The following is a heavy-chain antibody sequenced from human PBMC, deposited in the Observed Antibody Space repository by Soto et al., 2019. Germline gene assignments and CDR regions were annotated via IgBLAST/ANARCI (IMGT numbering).Heavy chain of an antibody. D-gene: IGHD6-13*01. CDR1: GYSISSCYY. CDR3: ASLSIAAAGTGIGY. V-gene: IGHV4-38-2*01. Sequence: SETLSLTCAVSGYSISSCYYWGWIRQPPGKGLEWIGSIYHSGSTYYNPSLKSRVTISVDTSKNQFSLKLSSVTAADTAVYYCASLSIAAAGTGIGYWGQGTLVNVSS. J-gene: IGHJ4*02. CDR2: IYHSGST.